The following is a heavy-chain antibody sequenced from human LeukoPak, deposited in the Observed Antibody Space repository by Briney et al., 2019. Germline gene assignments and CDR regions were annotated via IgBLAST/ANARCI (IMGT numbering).Heavy chain of an antibody. D-gene: IGHD6-19*01. CDR3: ARREPGYSSGRIDY. CDR1: GYRFTSYW. V-gene: IGHV5-51*01. CDR2: IYPGDPDT. J-gene: IGHJ4*02. Sequence: GESLKISCKGSGYRFTSYWIGWVRQMPGKGLEWMGIIYPGDPDTRYSPSFRGQVTISADKSISTAYLQWSSPKASDTAMYYCARREPGYSSGRIDYWGQGTLVTVSS.